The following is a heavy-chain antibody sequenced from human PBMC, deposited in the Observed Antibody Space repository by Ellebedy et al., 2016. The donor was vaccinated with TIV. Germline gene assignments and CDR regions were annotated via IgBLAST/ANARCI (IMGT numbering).Heavy chain of an antibody. D-gene: IGHD6-6*01. Sequence: GGSLRLSXAASGFTFSSYGMHWVRKAPGKGLEWVAVISYDGSNKYYADSVKGRFTISRDNSKNTLYLQMNSLRAEDTAVYYCAKDYEQLTTDYWGQGTLVTVSS. CDR3: AKDYEQLTTDY. CDR1: GFTFSSYG. J-gene: IGHJ4*02. CDR2: ISYDGSNK. V-gene: IGHV3-30*18.